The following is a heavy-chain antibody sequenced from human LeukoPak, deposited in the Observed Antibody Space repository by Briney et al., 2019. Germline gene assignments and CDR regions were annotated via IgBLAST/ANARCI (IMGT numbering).Heavy chain of an antibody. CDR1: GFTFSGSA. Sequence: PGGSLRLSCAASGFTFSGSAMHWVRQASGKGLEWVGRIRSKANSYATAYAASVKGRFTISRDDSKNTAYLQMNSLKTEDTAVYYCTSLYDGYSYAEGLDYWGQGTLVTVSS. V-gene: IGHV3-73*01. CDR2: IRSKANSYAT. D-gene: IGHD5-18*01. J-gene: IGHJ4*02. CDR3: TSLYDGYSYAEGLDY.